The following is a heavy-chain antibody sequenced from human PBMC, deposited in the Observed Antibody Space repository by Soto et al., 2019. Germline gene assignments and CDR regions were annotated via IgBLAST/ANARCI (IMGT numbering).Heavy chain of an antibody. J-gene: IGHJ4*02. Sequence: QVHLVQSGAEVKKPGASVKVSCQASGYAFTTYGITWVRQAPGQGLEWMGWSSAHNGNTNYAQKLQGRVTVTRDTSTSTPYMGLRSLRSDDTAVYYCARGRYGDYWGQGALVTVSS. V-gene: IGHV1-18*01. D-gene: IGHD1-1*01. CDR2: SSAHNGNT. CDR1: GYAFTTYG. CDR3: ARGRYGDY.